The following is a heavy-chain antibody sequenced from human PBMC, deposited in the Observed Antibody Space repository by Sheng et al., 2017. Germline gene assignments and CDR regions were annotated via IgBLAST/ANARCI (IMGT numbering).Heavy chain of an antibody. CDR3: ARSVNWGCLDY. D-gene: IGHD7-27*01. CDR2: HTTRSKWYN. CDR1: GTVSLILL. Sequence: QVQLPGVRSRAGGSPRRPSHSPVTFPGTVSLILLGTGSGSPHREALSGWERHTTRSKWYNDSAVSVKSRITVSPDTAKNRVSLQLNSVTPEDTAVYYCARSVNWGCLDYWGQGILVTVS. V-gene: IGHV6-1*01. J-gene: IGHJ4*02.